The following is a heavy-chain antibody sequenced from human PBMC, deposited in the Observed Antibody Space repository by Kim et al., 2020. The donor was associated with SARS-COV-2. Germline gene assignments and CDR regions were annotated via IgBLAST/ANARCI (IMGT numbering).Heavy chain of an antibody. J-gene: IGHJ4*02. D-gene: IGHD6-19*01. CDR3: HTRSGGPYSSGWYSDY. Sequence: SETLSLTCTVSGGSISSSSYYWGWIRQPPGKGLEWIGSIYYSGSTYYNPSLKSRVTISVDTSKNQFSLKLSSVTAADTAVYYCHTRSGGPYSSGWYSDYWGQGTLVTVSS. V-gene: IGHV4-39*01. CDR2: IYYSGST. CDR1: GGSISSSSYY.